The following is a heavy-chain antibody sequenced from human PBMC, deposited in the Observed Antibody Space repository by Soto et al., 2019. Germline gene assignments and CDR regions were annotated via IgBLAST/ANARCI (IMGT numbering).Heavy chain of an antibody. D-gene: IGHD3-3*01. CDR3: ARERRSGDYLDY. Sequence: SETLSLTCTVSGGSVSSGSYYWSWIRQPPGKGLEWIGYIYYSGSTNYNPSLKSRVTISVDTSKNQFSLKLNSVTAADTAVYYCARERRSGDYLDYWGQGTLVTSPQ. CDR2: IYYSGST. J-gene: IGHJ4*02. CDR1: GGSVSSGSYY. V-gene: IGHV4-61*01.